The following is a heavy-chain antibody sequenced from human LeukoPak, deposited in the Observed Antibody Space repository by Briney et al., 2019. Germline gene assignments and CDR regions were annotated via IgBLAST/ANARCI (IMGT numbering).Heavy chain of an antibody. D-gene: IGHD2-21*02. Sequence: GSLRLSCAASGFTVSSNYMSWVRQTPGKGLEWIGEINHSGYTNDSPSLKSRVTLSIDTSRKQFSLNLRSVTVADTGIYYCTRMTAGHDYWGQGTLVTVSS. CDR1: GFTVSSNY. CDR3: TRMTAGHDY. V-gene: IGHV4-34*01. J-gene: IGHJ4*02. CDR2: INHSGYT.